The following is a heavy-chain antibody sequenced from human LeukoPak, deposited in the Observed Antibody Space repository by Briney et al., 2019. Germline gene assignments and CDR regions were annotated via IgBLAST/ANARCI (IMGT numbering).Heavy chain of an antibody. V-gene: IGHV3-30*02. CDR3: AKDRGERRYYYDSSGYSLDY. CDR2: IRYDGSNK. CDR1: GFTFSSYG. D-gene: IGHD3-22*01. J-gene: IGHJ4*02. Sequence: GGSLRLSCAASGFTFSSYGMHWVRQAPGKGLEWVAFIRYDGSNKYYADSVEGRFTISRDNSKNTLYLQMNSLRAEDTAVYYCAKDRGERRYYYDSSGYSLDYWGQGTLVTVSS.